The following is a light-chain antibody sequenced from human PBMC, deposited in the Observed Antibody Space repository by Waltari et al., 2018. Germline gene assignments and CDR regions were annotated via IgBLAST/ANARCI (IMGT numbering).Light chain of an antibody. Sequence: NFVLTQPHSVSESPGTTVTISCTRSSGSIVSNYVPWSQQRPGSAPTTVIYQDTQRLSGVPDRFSGSVDRSSNSASLTISGLQTEDTADYYCQSSDINHHGVFGGGTKLTVL. CDR3: QSSDINHHGV. CDR2: QDT. V-gene: IGLV6-57*03. CDR1: SGSIVSNY. J-gene: IGLJ3*02.